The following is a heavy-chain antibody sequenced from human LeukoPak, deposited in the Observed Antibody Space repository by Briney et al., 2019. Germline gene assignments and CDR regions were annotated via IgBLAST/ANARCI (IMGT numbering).Heavy chain of an antibody. V-gene: IGHV3-23*01. J-gene: IGHJ4*02. CDR2: ISGSGGST. CDR3: AKDDCSGGSCYIFDY. Sequence: GGSLRLSCAASGFTFSSYAMSGVRQAQGRGGEGVSAISGSGGSTYYADSVKGRFTISRDNSKNTLYLQMNSLRAEDTAVYYCAKDDCSGGSCYIFDYWGQGTLVTVSS. CDR1: GFTFSSYA. D-gene: IGHD2-15*01.